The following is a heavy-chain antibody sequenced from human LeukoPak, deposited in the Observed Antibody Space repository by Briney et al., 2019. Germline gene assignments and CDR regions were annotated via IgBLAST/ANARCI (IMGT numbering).Heavy chain of an antibody. V-gene: IGHV3-30-3*01. CDR1: GFTFSSYA. D-gene: IGHD2-8*01. CDR2: ISYDGSNK. J-gene: IGHJ4*02. CDR3: AGVLGPVTGFDY. Sequence: GGSLRLSCAASGFTFSSYAMHWVRQAPGKGLEWVAVISYDGSNKYYADSAKGRFTISRDNSKNTLYLQMNSLRAEDTAVYYCAGVLGPVTGFDYWGQGTLVTVSS.